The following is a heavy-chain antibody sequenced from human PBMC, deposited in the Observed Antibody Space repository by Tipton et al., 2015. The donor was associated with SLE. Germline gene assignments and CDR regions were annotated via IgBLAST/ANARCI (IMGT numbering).Heavy chain of an antibody. CDR3: ARCTIFGVVRGSLDS. D-gene: IGHD3-3*01. J-gene: IGHJ4*02. CDR1: GGSFSDYF. V-gene: IGHV4-34*01. CDR2: ANHSGST. Sequence: LRLSCAVYGGSFSDYFWTWIRQSPGKGLEWIGDANHSGSTDYHPSLKSRVTMSVDTSKNQFSLKLTSVTAADTALYYCARCTIFGVVRGSLDSWGQGTLVTVS.